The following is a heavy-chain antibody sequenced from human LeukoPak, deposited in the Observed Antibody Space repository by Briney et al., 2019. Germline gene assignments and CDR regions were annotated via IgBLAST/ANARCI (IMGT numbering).Heavy chain of an antibody. D-gene: IGHD4-17*01. CDR3: AKDNGDYALYFQH. CDR1: GFTFSSYG. Sequence: GGSLRLSCAASGFTFSSYGMHWVRQAPGKGLEWVAFIRYDGSNKYYADSVKGRFTTSRDNSKNTLYLQMNSLRAEDTAVYYCAKDNGDYALYFQHWGQGTLVTVSS. J-gene: IGHJ1*01. V-gene: IGHV3-30*02. CDR2: IRYDGSNK.